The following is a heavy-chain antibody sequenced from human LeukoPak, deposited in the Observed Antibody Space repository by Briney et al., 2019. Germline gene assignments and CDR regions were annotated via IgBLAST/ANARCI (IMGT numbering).Heavy chain of an antibody. V-gene: IGHV1-69*06. CDR3: ARSSIIAAAGPYYFDY. Sequence: SVKVSCKASGGPFSSYAISGVRQAPGQGLEWMGGIIPIFGTANYAQKFQGRVTITADKSTSTAYMELSNLTSEDTAVYSCARSSIIAAAGPYYFDYWGQGTLVTVSS. CDR1: GGPFSSYA. J-gene: IGHJ4*02. D-gene: IGHD6-13*01. CDR2: IIPIFGTA.